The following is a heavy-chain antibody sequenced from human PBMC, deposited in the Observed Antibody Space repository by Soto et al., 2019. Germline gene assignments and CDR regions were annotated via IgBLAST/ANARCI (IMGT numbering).Heavy chain of an antibody. V-gene: IGHV5-51*01. CDR2: IYTGDSDT. D-gene: IGHD3-3*01. CDR3: ARNPTYYDFWSGPNYYYYGMDV. Sequence: GESLKISCKGSGYSFTSYWIGWVRQMPGKGLEWMGIIYTGDSDTRYSPSFQGQVTISADKSISTAYLQWSSLKASDTAMYYCARNPTYYDFWSGPNYYYYGMDVWGQGTTVTVSS. J-gene: IGHJ6*02. CDR1: GYSFTSYW.